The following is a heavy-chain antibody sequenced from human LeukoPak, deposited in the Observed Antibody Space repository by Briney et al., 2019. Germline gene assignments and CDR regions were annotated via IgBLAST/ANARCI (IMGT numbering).Heavy chain of an antibody. Sequence: SETLSLTCIVSGDSISSGSYYWGWIRQPRGKGLEWIGNIFNGGSTYYNPSLKSRVTISVDTSKNQFSLKLSSVTAADTAVYYCARPNYSSSWYYFDYWGQGTLVTVSS. CDR3: ARPNYSSSWYYFDY. D-gene: IGHD6-13*01. J-gene: IGHJ4*02. CDR1: GDSISSGSYY. CDR2: IFNGGST. V-gene: IGHV4-39*01.